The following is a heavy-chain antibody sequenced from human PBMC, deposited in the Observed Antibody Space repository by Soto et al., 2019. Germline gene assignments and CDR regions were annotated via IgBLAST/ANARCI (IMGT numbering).Heavy chain of an antibody. CDR3: ARGVGSGSYYNQYNWFDP. CDR1: GYTFKNYG. D-gene: IGHD3-10*01. J-gene: IGHJ5*02. Sequence: AKICCKASGYTFKNYGISWARHEPGKGLEWMGWINVYNGNTKYAQKVQGRVTMTTDTSTSTAYMELRSLRSDDTAVYYCARGVGSGSYYNQYNWFDPWGQGTLVTVSS. CDR2: INVYNGNT. V-gene: IGHV1-18*01.